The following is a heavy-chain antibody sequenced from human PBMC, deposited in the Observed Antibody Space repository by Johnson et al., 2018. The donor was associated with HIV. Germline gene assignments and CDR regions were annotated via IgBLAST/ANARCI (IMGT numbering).Heavy chain of an antibody. Sequence: VQLVESGGGVVQPVGSLRLSCAASGFTFSSYEMNWVRQAPGKGLEWLSDITSSGSPKYYAGSVKGRFTISRDNAKNSLYLQMNGLRAEDTAVYYCTRGAYYVNAFDIWGHGTVVTVSS. D-gene: IGHD3-10*02. V-gene: IGHV3-48*03. J-gene: IGHJ3*02. CDR1: GFTFSSYE. CDR2: ITSSGSPK. CDR3: TRGAYYVNAFDI.